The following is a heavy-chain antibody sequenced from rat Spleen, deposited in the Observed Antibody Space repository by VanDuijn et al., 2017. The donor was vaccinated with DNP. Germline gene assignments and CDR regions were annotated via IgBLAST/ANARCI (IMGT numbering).Heavy chain of an antibody. D-gene: IGHD1-6*01. V-gene: IGHV5-29*01. Sequence: EVQLVESGGGLVQPGRSLKLSCAASGFTFSNYGMAWVRQAPTKGLEWVATISYDGSNTYYREFVKGRFTISRDNARNTLFLQMNSLRSEDTATYYCSRGDSVGRIVVEYWGHGVMVTVSS. J-gene: IGHJ2*01. CDR3: SRGDSVGRIVVEY. CDR1: GFTFSNYG. CDR2: ISYDGSNT.